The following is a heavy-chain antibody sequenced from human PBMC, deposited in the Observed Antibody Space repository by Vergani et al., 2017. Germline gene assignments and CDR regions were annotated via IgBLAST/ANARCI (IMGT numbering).Heavy chain of an antibody. J-gene: IGHJ6*03. CDR2: INHSGST. CDR1: GGSFSGYY. CDR3: ARGPLMMNYYYYYYMDV. V-gene: IGHV4-34*01. D-gene: IGHD2-8*01. Sequence: QVQLQQWGAGLLKPSETLSLTCAVYGGSFSGYYWSWIRQPPGKGLEWIGEINHSGSTNYNPSLKSRVTISVDPSKNQFSLKLSSVTAADTAVYYCARGPLMMNYYYYYYMDVWGKGTTVTVSS.